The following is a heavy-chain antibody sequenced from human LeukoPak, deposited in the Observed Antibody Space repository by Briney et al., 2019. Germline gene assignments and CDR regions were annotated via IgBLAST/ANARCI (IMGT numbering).Heavy chain of an antibody. D-gene: IGHD3-10*01. V-gene: IGHV1-2*02. J-gene: IGHJ4*02. CDR1: GYTFTGYY. Sequence: GASVKVSCKASGYTFTGYYMHWVRQAPGQGLEWMGWINPNSGGTNYAQKFQGRVTMTRDTSISTAYMELSRLRSDDTAVYYCARDPRVSGTGFDYWGQGTLVTVSS. CDR2: INPNSGGT. CDR3: ARDPRVSGTGFDY.